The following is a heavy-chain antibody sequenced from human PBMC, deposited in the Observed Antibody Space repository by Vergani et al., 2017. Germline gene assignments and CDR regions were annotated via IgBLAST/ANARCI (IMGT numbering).Heavy chain of an antibody. CDR1: GGSVSSGSYY. CDR3: ARDLTYHPRPID. V-gene: IGHV4-61*01. D-gene: IGHD2-2*01. Sequence: QVQLQESGPGLVKPSETLSLTCTVSGGSVSSGSYYWSWIRQPPGKGLEWIGYIYYSGSTNYNPSLKSRITISVDTSKNQFPLKLSSVTAADTAVYYCARDLTYHPRPIDWGQGTLVTVSS. J-gene: IGHJ4*02. CDR2: IYYSGST.